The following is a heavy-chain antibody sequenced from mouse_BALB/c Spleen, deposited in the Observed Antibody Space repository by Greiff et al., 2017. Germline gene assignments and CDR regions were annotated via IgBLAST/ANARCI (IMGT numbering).Heavy chain of an antibody. V-gene: IGHV1-4*01. D-gene: IGHD2-4*01. CDR2: INPSSGYT. Sequence: QVQLKQSGAELARPGASVKMSCKASGYTFTSYTMHWVKQRPGQGLEWIGYINPSSGYTNYNQKFKDKATLTADKSSSTAYMQLSSLTSEDSAVYYCARSLSYDYGAMDYWGQGTSVTVSS. CDR3: ARSLSYDYGAMDY. CDR1: GYTFTSYT. J-gene: IGHJ4*01.